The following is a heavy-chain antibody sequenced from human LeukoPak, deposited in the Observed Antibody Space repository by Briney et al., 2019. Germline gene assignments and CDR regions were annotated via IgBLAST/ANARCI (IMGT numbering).Heavy chain of an antibody. CDR3: ARGSLWSGDNPTFDY. CDR1: GGSISSGGYY. V-gene: IGHV4-30-2*01. CDR2: IYHSGST. J-gene: IGHJ4*02. D-gene: IGHD3-3*01. Sequence: PSETLSLTCTVSGGSISSGGYYWSWIRQPPGKGLEWIGYIYHSGSTYYNPSLKSRVTISVDRSKNQFSLKLSSVTAADTAVYYCARGSLWSGDNPTFDYWGQGTLVTVSS.